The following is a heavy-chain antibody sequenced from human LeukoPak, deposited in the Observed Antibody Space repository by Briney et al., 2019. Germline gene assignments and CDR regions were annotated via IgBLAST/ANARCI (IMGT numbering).Heavy chain of an antibody. CDR3: ARDLCRYGYCYFDY. J-gene: IGHJ4*02. Sequence: SVKVSCKPSGGTFSSYAISWVRQAPGQGLEWMGGIIPIFGTANYAQKFQGRVTITADESTSTAYMELSSLRSEDTAVYYCARDLCRYGYCYFDYWGQGTLVTVSS. V-gene: IGHV1-69*01. D-gene: IGHD5-18*01. CDR1: GGTFSSYA. CDR2: IIPIFGTA.